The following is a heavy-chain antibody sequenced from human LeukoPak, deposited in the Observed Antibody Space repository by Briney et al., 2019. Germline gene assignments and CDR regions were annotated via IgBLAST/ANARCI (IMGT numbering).Heavy chain of an antibody. CDR2: ISSSSSYI. D-gene: IGHD2-8*02. CDR3: ASDCCTGSRFDY. V-gene: IGHV3-21*04. Sequence: GGSLRLSCAASGFTFSSYSMNWVRQAPGKGLEWVSSISSSSSYIYYADSVKGRFTISRDNAKNSLYLQMNSLRAEDTALYYCASDCCTGSRFDYWGQGALVTVSS. CDR1: GFTFSSYS. J-gene: IGHJ4*02.